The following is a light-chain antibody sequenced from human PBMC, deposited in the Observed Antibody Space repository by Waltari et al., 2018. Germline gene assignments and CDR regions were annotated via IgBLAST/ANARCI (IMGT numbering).Light chain of an antibody. V-gene: IGLV4-69*01. CDR2: VNSDGSH. CDR3: QTGGHGTWV. Sequence: QQPEKGTGYLMKVNSDGSHTKGDGILVRFSGSSSGAELSLSISRLQAEDEADYYCQTGGHGTWVFGRGTKLTVL. J-gene: IGLJ3*02.